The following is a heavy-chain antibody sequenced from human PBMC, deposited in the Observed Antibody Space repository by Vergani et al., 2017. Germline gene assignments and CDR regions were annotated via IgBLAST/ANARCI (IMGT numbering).Heavy chain of an antibody. Sequence: EVQLVESGGGLVQPGGSLRLSCAASGFTFSSYEMNWVRQAPGKGVEWVSYISSSGSTIYYADSVKGRFTISRDNAKNSLYLQMNSLRAEDTAVYYCARTFIAVAGTPYFDYWGQGTLVTVSS. V-gene: IGHV3-48*03. CDR2: ISSSGSTI. J-gene: IGHJ4*02. D-gene: IGHD6-19*01. CDR1: GFTFSSYE. CDR3: ARTFIAVAGTPYFDY.